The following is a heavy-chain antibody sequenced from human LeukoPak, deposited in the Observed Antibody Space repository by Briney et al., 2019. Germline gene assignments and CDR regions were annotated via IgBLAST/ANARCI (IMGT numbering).Heavy chain of an antibody. J-gene: IGHJ5*02. CDR3: ARSYCSSTTCGFDP. V-gene: IGHV3-21*01. CDR1: GFTFSSYS. CDR2: ISTSSSCI. Sequence: GGSLRLSCAASGFTFSSYSMNWVRQAPGKGLEWVSSISTSSSCIYYADSLKGRFTISRDNAKNSLYLQMNSLRAEDTAVYYCARSYCSSTTCGFDPWGQGTLVTVSS. D-gene: IGHD2-2*01.